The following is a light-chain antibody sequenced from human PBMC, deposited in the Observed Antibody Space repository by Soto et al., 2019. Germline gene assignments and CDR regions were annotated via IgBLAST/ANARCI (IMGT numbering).Light chain of an antibody. Sequence: VLMQSPGTLPLSPGETATLSCRASQSVNTRYLAWYQQKPGQAPRLLIYSASSRATGIPDRFSGSGAETDFTLTISRLEPEDFAVYYCQQYGTSPPAWTFGQGTKV. CDR2: SAS. CDR1: QSVNTRY. V-gene: IGKV3-20*01. J-gene: IGKJ1*01. CDR3: QQYGTSPPAWT.